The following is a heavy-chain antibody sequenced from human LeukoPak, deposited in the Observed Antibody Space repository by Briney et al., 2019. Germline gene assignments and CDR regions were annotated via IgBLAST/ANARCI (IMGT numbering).Heavy chain of an antibody. D-gene: IGHD2-15*01. V-gene: IGHV3-30*04. J-gene: IGHJ6*03. CDR2: ISYDGSNE. CDR1: GFTFSSYV. CDR3: ARVGGGYYMDV. Sequence: PGGSLRLSCAASGFTFSSYVMHWVRQAPGKGLKWVAIISYDGSNEYYADSVKGRFTISRDNSKNTLYLQMNSLRAADTAVYYCARVGGGYYMDVWGKGTTVTVSS.